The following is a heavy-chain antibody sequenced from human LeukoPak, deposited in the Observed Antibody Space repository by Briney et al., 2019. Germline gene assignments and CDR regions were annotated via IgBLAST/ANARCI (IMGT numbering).Heavy chain of an antibody. CDR1: GFPFDDYG. CDR3: ARDPAIGVYFDY. Sequence: PGGSLRLSCAASGFPFDDYGMNWVRQVPGKGLERVSYISSSGSTIYYADSVKGRFTISRDNAKNSLYLQMNSLRAEDTAVYYCARDPAIGVYFDYWGQGTLVTVSS. D-gene: IGHD2-8*01. CDR2: ISSSGSTI. J-gene: IGHJ4*02. V-gene: IGHV3-48*03.